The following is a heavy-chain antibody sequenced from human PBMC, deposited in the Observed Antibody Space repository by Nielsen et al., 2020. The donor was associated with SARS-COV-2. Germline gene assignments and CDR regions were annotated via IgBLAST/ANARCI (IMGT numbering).Heavy chain of an antibody. CDR2: ISWNSGSI. CDR3: FRAAAGRYYYYGMDV. V-gene: IGHV3-9*01. CDR1: GFTFDDYA. D-gene: IGHD6-13*01. Sequence: SLKISCAASGFTFDDYAMHWVRQAPGKGLEWVSGISWNSGSIGYADSVKGRFTISRDNAKNSLYLQMNSLRAEDTAVYYCFRAAAGRYYYYGMDVWGQGTTVTVSS. J-gene: IGHJ6*02.